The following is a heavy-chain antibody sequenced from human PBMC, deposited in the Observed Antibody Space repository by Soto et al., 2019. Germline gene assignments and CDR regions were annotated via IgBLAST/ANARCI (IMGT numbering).Heavy chain of an antibody. CDR1: GFTFDDYA. CDR2: ISWNSGSI. CDR3: AKDIGETGTIVSQFDY. D-gene: IGHD1-7*01. V-gene: IGHV3-9*01. J-gene: IGHJ4*02. Sequence: SLRLSFAASGFTFDDYAMHWVPQAPGKGLEWVSGISWNSGSIGYADSVKGRFTISRDNAKNSLYLQMNSLRADDTALYYCAKDIGETGTIVSQFDYWGQGTLVTVSS.